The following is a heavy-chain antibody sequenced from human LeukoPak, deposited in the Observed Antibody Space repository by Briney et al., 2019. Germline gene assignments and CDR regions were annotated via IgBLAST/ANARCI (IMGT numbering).Heavy chain of an antibody. D-gene: IGHD2-2*01. CDR3: ARTLGYCSSTSCGGGMDV. V-gene: IGHV4-34*01. Sequence: SETLSLTCAVYGGSFSGYYWSWIRQPPGKGLEWIGEINHSGSTNYNPSLKSRVTISVDTSKNQFSLKLSSVTAADTAVYYCARTLGYCSSTSCGGGMDVWGQGTTVTVSS. CDR2: INHSGST. CDR1: GGSFSGYY. J-gene: IGHJ6*02.